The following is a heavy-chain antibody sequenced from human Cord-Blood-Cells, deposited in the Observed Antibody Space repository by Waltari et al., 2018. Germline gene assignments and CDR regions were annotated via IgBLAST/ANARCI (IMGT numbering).Heavy chain of an antibody. CDR3: AREGAAAGTGVVAFDI. CDR1: GGSFSGYY. J-gene: IGHJ3*02. CDR2: INHSGST. D-gene: IGHD6-13*01. V-gene: IGHV4-34*01. Sequence: QVQLQQWGAGLLKPSETLSLTCAVYGGSFSGYYWSWIRQPPGKGLEWIGEINHSGSTNYNPSLKSRVTISVDTSKNQFSRKLSSVTAADTAVYYCAREGAAAGTGVVAFDIWGQGTMVTVSS.